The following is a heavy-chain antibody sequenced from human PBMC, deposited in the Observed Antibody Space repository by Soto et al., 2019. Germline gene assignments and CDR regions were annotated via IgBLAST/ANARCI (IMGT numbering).Heavy chain of an antibody. CDR1: GYTFTGYD. D-gene: IGHD1-26*01. CDR2: ISPICGPA. Sequence: ASVKVSCKASGYTFTGYDMHWVRQAPGQGLEWVGRISPICGPANYAQKWQGCGTITADTSTSTAYMELSSLRSEDTAVYYCARDWVDSGSYYVLDYWGQGTLVTVSS. CDR3: ARDWVDSGSYYVLDY. V-gene: IGHV1-2*04. J-gene: IGHJ4*02.